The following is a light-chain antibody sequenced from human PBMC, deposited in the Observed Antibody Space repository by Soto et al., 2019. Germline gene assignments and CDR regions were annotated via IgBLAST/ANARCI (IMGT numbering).Light chain of an antibody. J-gene: IGKJ1*01. V-gene: IGKV3-15*01. CDR3: QQYNDGTPVT. CDR1: QSVSSN. CDR2: GAS. Sequence: ETVMTQSPATLSVSPGERATLSCRASQSVSSNLAWYQQKPGQAPRLLIYGASTRATGIPARFSGSGSGTDSTLTISSLQSEDSAVYYCQQYNDGTPVTFGQGTKVEIK.